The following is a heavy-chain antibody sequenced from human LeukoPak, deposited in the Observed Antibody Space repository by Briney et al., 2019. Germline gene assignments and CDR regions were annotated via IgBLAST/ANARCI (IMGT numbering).Heavy chain of an antibody. CDR3: ARRGEYYDSSGSHDAFDI. Sequence: GESLKIFCKGSGYSFTSYWIGWVRQMPGKGLEWMGIIYPGDSDTRYSPSFQGQVTISADKSISTAYLQWSSLKASDTAMYYCARRGEYYDSSGSHDAFDIWGQGTMVTVSS. J-gene: IGHJ3*02. CDR2: IYPGDSDT. V-gene: IGHV5-51*01. D-gene: IGHD3-22*01. CDR1: GYSFTSYW.